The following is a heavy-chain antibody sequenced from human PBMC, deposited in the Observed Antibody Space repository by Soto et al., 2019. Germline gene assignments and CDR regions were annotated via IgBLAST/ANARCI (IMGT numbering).Heavy chain of an antibody. J-gene: IGHJ3*02. Sequence: ASVKVSCKASGYTFTTYYIHWVRQAPGQGLEWMGIINPSDASTYYTRKFQGRVTVTRDTSTSTVYMELRSLSSEDTAMYYCARDVIQLSSSWYVAFDICGQGTMVTVSS. V-gene: IGHV1-46*01. D-gene: IGHD6-13*01. CDR3: ARDVIQLSSSWYVAFDI. CDR1: GYTFTTYY. CDR2: INPSDAST.